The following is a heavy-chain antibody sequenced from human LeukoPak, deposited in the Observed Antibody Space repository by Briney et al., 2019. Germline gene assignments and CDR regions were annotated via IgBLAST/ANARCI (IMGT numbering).Heavy chain of an antibody. Sequence: GGSLRLSCAASGFTFSSYGMHWVRQAPGKGLEWVAVIWYDGSNKYYADSVKGRFTISRDNSKNTLYLQMNSLRAEDTAVYYCARGTITMVRGVIVDYWGQGTLVTVSS. CDR1: GFTFSSYG. D-gene: IGHD3-10*01. V-gene: IGHV3-33*08. CDR2: IWYDGSNK. CDR3: ARGTITMVRGVIVDY. J-gene: IGHJ4*02.